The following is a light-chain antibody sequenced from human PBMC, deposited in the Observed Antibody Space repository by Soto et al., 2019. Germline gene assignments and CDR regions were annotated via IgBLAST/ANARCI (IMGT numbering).Light chain of an antibody. Sequence: IQLTQSPSSLSASVGDRVTITCRASQAISNKVAWYQHKPGKAPKLLMYAASTLESGVPSRFSGSGSGTDFTLTISSLQPEDVAIYYCQKYNSAPTFGQGTRLEIK. CDR3: QKYNSAPT. J-gene: IGKJ5*01. CDR2: AAS. V-gene: IGKV1-27*01. CDR1: QAISNK.